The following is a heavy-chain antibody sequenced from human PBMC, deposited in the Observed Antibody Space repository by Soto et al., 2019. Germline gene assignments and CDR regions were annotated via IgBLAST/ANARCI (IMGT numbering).Heavy chain of an antibody. V-gene: IGHV5-51*01. CDR2: IYPGDSDT. D-gene: IGHD3-9*01. J-gene: IGHJ4*02. CDR1: GYSFTSYW. CDR3: ARHDLPLTGYPKIDY. Sequence: GESLKISCKGSGYSFTSYWIGWVRQMPGKGLEWMGIIYPGDSDTRYSPSFQGQVTISADKSISTAYLQWSSLKASDTAMYYCARHDLPLTGYPKIDYWGQGTLVTVSS.